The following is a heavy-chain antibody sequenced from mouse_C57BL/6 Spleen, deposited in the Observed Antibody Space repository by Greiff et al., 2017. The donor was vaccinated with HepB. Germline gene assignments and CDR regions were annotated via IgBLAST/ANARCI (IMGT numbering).Heavy chain of an antibody. CDR3: ARTEDYYGSSYGAY. V-gene: IGHV1-42*01. CDR1: GYSFTGYY. J-gene: IGHJ3*01. CDR2: INPSTGGT. D-gene: IGHD1-1*01. Sequence: EVKLMESGPELVKPGASVKISCKASGYSFTGYYMNWVKQSPEKSLEWIGEINPSTGGTTYNQKFKAKATLTVDKSSSTAYMQLNSLTSEDSAVYYCARTEDYYGSSYGAYWGQGTLVTVSA.